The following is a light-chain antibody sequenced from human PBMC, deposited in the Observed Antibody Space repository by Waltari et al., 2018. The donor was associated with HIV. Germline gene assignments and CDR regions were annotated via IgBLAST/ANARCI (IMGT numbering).Light chain of an antibody. J-gene: IGLJ1*01. Sequence: QSALTQPASVSGSPGQSITISCSGRDSDIGDYILVSWYQQYPGKAPRLILYDVSSRPSGVSNRFSGSKSGNTASLTISGLQSDDEADYYCCSYSSSTTLYVFGTGTKVTVL. CDR1: DSDIGDYIL. V-gene: IGLV2-14*03. CDR2: DVS. CDR3: CSYSSSTTLYV.